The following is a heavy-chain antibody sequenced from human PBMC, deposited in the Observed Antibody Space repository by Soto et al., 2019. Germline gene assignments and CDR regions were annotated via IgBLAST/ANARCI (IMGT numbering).Heavy chain of an antibody. D-gene: IGHD1-26*01. J-gene: IGHJ4*02. CDR2: IYYSGTT. V-gene: IGHV4-28*01. CDR1: GYSISSSNW. Sequence: QVQLQESGPGLVKPSDTLSLTCAVSGYSISSSNWWGWIRQPPGKGLEWIGYIYYSGTTYYNPSLKRXXAXSXXPSKHQFPLKLTSVTAVDTAVYYCARREIQGPIDYWCQGTLVTVSS. CDR3: ARREIQGPIDY.